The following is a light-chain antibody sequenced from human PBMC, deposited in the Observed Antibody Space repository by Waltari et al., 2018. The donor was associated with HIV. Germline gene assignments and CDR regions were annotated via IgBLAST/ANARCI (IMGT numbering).Light chain of an antibody. CDR2: SNN. CDR1: SSNIGSNT. J-gene: IGLJ3*02. CDR3: AAWDDSLNGWV. Sequence: QSVLTQPPSASGTPGQRVTISCSGSSSNIGSNTVNWYQQLPGTAPKLLIYSNNQRPSGVPDRFSGSNSGTSASLAISGLQSADEADYYCAAWDDSLNGWVFGGGTKLTVL. V-gene: IGLV1-44*01.